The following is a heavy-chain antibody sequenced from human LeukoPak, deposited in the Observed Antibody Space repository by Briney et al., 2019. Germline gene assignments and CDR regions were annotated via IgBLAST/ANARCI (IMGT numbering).Heavy chain of an antibody. J-gene: IGHJ6*02. CDR1: GGSISSSSYY. CDR3: ARDLYGAPYVAAAGNLGYYYGMDV. V-gene: IGHV4-39*07. D-gene: IGHD6-13*01. CDR2: IYYRGST. Sequence: SETLSLTCTVSGGSISSSSYYWGWIRQPPGKGLEWIGSIYYRGSTYYNPSLKSRVTISVDASKNQFSLKLSSVTAADTAVYYCARDLYGAPYVAAAGNLGYYYGMDVWGQGTTVTVSS.